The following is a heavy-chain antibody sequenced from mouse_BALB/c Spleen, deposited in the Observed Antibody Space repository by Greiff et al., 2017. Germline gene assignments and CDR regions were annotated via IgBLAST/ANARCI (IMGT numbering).Heavy chain of an antibody. Sequence: DVMLVESGGGLVQPGGSLKLSCAASGFTFSSYGMSWVRQTPDKRLELVATINSNGGSTYYPDSVKGRFTISRDNAKNTLYLQMSSLKSEDTAMYYCARLYYDYDYFFAYWGQGTLVTVSA. CDR2: INSNGGST. CDR1: GFTFSSYG. J-gene: IGHJ3*01. V-gene: IGHV5-6-3*01. D-gene: IGHD2-4*01. CDR3: ARLYYDYDYFFAY.